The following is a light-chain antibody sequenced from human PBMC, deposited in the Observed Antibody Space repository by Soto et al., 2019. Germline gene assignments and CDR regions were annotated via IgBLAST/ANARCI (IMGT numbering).Light chain of an antibody. J-gene: IGLJ1*01. CDR1: NVGSYS. V-gene: IGLV3-21*02. Sequence: SYELTQPPSVSVAPGQTARITCGGNNVGSYSVHWYQQKPGQAPVLVVYDDSDRPSGIPERFSGSTSGNTATLTISRVVAGDEADYYCQLWDSSSDRDVFGTGTKLTVL. CDR3: QLWDSSSDRDV. CDR2: DDS.